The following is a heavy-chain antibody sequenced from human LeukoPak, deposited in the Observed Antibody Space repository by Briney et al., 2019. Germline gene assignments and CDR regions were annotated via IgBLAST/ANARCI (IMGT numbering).Heavy chain of an antibody. V-gene: IGHV6-1*01. CDR1: WDSVSSNGAS. J-gene: IGHJ4*02. Sequence: SQTLSLTCAISWDSVSSNGASWNWIKQSPSRGLDWLGRTYYRSQQWHSDYAPSVKGRITLNPDTSKNQFSLQLNSVTPEDTAVYYCGRETDFGVVTNWGQGTLVTVSS. D-gene: IGHD3-3*01. CDR3: GRETDFGVVTN. CDR2: TYYRSQQWHS.